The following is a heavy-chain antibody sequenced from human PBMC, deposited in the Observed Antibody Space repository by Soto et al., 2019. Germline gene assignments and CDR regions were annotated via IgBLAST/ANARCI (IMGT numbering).Heavy chain of an antibody. CDR1: GFTFSSYS. Sequence: EVQLVESGGGLVKPGGSLRLSCAASGFTFSSYSMNWVRQAPGKGLEWVSSISSSSSYIYYADSVKGRFTISRDNAKNLLYRRMNSLRAEDTGVYYCGRGGGGFWSGQSRYYYCGMDVWGQGTTVTVSS. J-gene: IGHJ6*02. V-gene: IGHV3-21*01. CDR3: GRGGGGFWSGQSRYYYCGMDV. D-gene: IGHD3-3*01. CDR2: ISSSSSYI.